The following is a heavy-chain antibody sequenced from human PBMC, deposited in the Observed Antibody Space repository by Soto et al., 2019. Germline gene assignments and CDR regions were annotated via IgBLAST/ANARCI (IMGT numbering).Heavy chain of an antibody. CDR2: IYYSGST. D-gene: IGHD3-22*01. J-gene: IGHJ6*02. V-gene: IGHV4-59*01. Sequence: SETLSLTCTVSGGSISSYYWSWIRQPPGKGLEWIGYIYYSGSTNYNPSLKSRVTISVDTSKNQFSLKLSSVTAADTAVYYCAGAYDSSGYYYDYYGMDVWGQGTTVTVSS. CDR3: AGAYDSSGYYYDYYGMDV. CDR1: GGSISSYY.